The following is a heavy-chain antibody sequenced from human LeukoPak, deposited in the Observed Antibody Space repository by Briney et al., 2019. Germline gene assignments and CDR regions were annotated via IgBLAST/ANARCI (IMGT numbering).Heavy chain of an antibody. CDR2: IYYSGST. J-gene: IGHJ4*02. V-gene: IGHV4-59*01. D-gene: IGHD3-22*01. CDR1: GGSISSYY. Sequence: SETLSLTCTVSGGSISSYYWSWIRQPPGKGLEWFGYIYYSGSTNYNPSLKSRVTISVDTSKNQFSLKLSSVTAADTAVYYCARGTMIVVAAIDYWGQGTLVTVSS. CDR3: ARGTMIVVAAIDY.